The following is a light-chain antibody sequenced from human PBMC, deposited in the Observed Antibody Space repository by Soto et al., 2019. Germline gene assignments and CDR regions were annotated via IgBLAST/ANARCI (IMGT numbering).Light chain of an antibody. J-gene: IGLJ1*01. Sequence: QSALTQPRSVSGSPGQSVTISCTGTSSDVGGYNYVSWYQHHPVKAPKVMIYDVSKRPSGLPHRFSDSKPANTASLTISGRQDEDEADYYCCSYAGSYTYVFGTGTKVTVL. CDR1: SSDVGGYNY. CDR2: DVS. V-gene: IGLV2-11*01. CDR3: CSYAGSYTYV.